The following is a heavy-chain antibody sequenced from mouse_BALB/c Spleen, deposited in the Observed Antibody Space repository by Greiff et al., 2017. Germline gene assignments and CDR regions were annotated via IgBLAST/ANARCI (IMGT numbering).Heavy chain of an antibody. CDR2: ISSGGST. Sequence: DVHLVESGGGLVKPGGSLKLSCAASGFTFSSYAMSWVRQTPEKRLEWVASISSGGSTYYPDSVKGRFTISRDNARNILYLQMSSLRSEDTAMYYCARYYDYDFDYWGQGTTLTVSS. CDR1: GFTFSSYA. D-gene: IGHD2-4*01. V-gene: IGHV5-6-5*01. J-gene: IGHJ2*01. CDR3: ARYYDYDFDY.